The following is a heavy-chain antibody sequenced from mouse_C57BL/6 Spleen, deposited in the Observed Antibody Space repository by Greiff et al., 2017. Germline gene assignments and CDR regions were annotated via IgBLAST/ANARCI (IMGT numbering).Heavy chain of an antibody. Sequence: VQLQQSGAELMKPGASVKLSCKATGYTFTGYWIEWVKQRPGHGLEWIGEILPGSGSTNYNEKFKGKATFTADTSSNTAYMQLSSLTTEDSAIYYCARLADYYGSSRPGFAYWGQGTLVTVSA. V-gene: IGHV1-9*01. CDR3: ARLADYYGSSRPGFAY. CDR2: ILPGSGST. D-gene: IGHD1-1*01. J-gene: IGHJ3*01. CDR1: GYTFTGYW.